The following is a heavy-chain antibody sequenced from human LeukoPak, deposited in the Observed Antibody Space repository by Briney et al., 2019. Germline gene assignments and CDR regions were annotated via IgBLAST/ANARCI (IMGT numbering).Heavy chain of an antibody. V-gene: IGHV3-33*01. CDR3: ARDPGLRPDS. Sequence: GGSLRLSCAASGFTFSSYGMHWVRQAPGKGLEWVAVIWYDGSNEYYSDSVKGRFAISRDTSNNTLYLQMNNLRAEDTAVYFCARDPGLRPDSWGQGTLLTVSS. D-gene: IGHD3-16*01. CDR1: GFTFSSYG. CDR2: IWYDGSNE. J-gene: IGHJ4*02.